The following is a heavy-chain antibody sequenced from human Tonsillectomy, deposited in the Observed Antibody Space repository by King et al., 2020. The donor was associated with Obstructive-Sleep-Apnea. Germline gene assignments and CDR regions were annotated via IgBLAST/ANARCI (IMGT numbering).Heavy chain of an antibody. D-gene: IGHD2-2*01. CDR2: ISGSGGST. CDR3: AKASHCSSTSCYAGNWFDP. J-gene: IGHJ5*02. V-gene: IGHV3-23*04. CDR1: GFTFSSYA. Sequence: VQLVESGGGLVQPGGSLRLSCAASGFTFSSYAMSWFRQAPGKGLEWVSAISGSGGSTYYADSVKGRFTISRDNSKNTLYLQMNSLRAEDTAVYYCAKASHCSSTSCYAGNWFDPWGQGTLVTVSS.